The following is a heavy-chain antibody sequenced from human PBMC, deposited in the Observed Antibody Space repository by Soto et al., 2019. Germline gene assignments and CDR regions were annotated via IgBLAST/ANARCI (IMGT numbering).Heavy chain of an antibody. CDR2: MNPNSGNT. V-gene: IGHV1-8*01. Sequence: ASVKVSCKASGYTFTSYDINWVRQATGQGLEWMGWMNPNSGNTGYAQKFQGRVTMTRNTSISTAYMELSSLRSEDTAVYYCARGLPTTVVTGPGAEDAFDIWGQGTMVTVSS. J-gene: IGHJ3*02. D-gene: IGHD4-17*01. CDR3: ARGLPTTVVTGPGAEDAFDI. CDR1: GYTFTSYD.